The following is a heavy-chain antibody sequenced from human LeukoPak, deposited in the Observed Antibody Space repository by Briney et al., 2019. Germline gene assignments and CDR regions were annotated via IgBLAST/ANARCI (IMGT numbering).Heavy chain of an antibody. CDR2: IYPSDSDT. Sequence: GESLKISCQGSEYSFATYWIAWLRQMPGKGLEWMGIIYPSDSDTRYSPSFQGQVTISADKSIKTAYLQWSGLKASDTAMYYCARPLQGIVGATGFDYWGQGTLVTVSS. J-gene: IGHJ4*02. V-gene: IGHV5-51*01. D-gene: IGHD1-26*01. CDR3: ARPLQGIVGATGFDY. CDR1: EYSFATYW.